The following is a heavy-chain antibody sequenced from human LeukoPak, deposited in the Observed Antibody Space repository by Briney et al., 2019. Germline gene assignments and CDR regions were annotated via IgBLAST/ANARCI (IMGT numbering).Heavy chain of an antibody. D-gene: IGHD4-23*01. CDR2: ISGRGGST. CDR3: AGSPTVDAAFDI. J-gene: IGHJ3*02. CDR1: GFTFSSYA. V-gene: IGHV3-23*01. Sequence: GGSLRLSCAASGFTFSSYAMSWVRQAPGKGLEWVSSISGRGGSTYYADSVRGRFTVSRDNSRNTLALQINSLRAEDTAVYYCAGSPTVDAAFDIWGQGTMVTVSS.